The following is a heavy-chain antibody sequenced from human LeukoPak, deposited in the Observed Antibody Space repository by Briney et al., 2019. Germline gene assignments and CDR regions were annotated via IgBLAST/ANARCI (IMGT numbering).Heavy chain of an antibody. V-gene: IGHV4-39*01. Sequence: SETLSLTCTFSGDSIGNSNYYWAWVRQPPGKGLEWLGSIFYSASTYYNPSLKSRVTISVDTSKNQFSLNLHSVTAADTATYYCARRGITYSSSFFAYWGQGTLVTVSS. CDR3: ARRGITYSSSFFAY. CDR2: IFYSAST. CDR1: GDSIGNSNYY. J-gene: IGHJ4*02. D-gene: IGHD6-13*01.